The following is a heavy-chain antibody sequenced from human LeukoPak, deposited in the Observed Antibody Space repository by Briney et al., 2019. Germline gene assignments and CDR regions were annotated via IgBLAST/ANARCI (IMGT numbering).Heavy chain of an antibody. J-gene: IGHJ4*02. D-gene: IGHD1-26*01. CDR1: GYSISSGYY. Sequence: KPSETLSLTCAVSGYSISSGYYWGWIRQPPGKGLEWIGSIYHSGSTYYNPSLKSRVTISVDTSKNQFSLKLSSVIAADTAVYYCARLPPRDIGGATYYFDYWGQGTLVTVSS. V-gene: IGHV4-38-2*01. CDR2: IYHSGST. CDR3: ARLPPRDIGGATYYFDY.